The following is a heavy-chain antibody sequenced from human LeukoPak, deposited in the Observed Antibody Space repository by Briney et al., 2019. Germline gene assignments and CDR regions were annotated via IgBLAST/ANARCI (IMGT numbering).Heavy chain of an antibody. CDR1: GFTFSSYA. D-gene: IGHD2-15*01. V-gene: IGHV3-30-3*01. CDR2: ISYGGNYK. J-gene: IGHJ3*02. CDR3: ARSRGSPNSGEDAFDI. Sequence: PGGSLRLSCAASGFTFSSYAMHWVRQAPGKGLEWVAVISYGGNYKYNAGSVEGRITISRDNSKNTLYLQMSGLRAEDTAVYHCARSRGSPNSGEDAFDIWGQGTMVTVSS.